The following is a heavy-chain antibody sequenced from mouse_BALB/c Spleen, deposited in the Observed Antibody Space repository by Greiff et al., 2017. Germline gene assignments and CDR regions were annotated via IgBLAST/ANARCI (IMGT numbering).Heavy chain of an antibody. D-gene: IGHD1-1*01. Sequence: QVQLKQSGPELVKPGASVKISCKASGYAFSSSWMNWVKQRPGQGLEWIGRIYPGDGDTNYNGKFKGKATLTADKSSSTAYMQLSSLTSVDSAVYFCARSVTTVGDAMDYWGQGTSVTVSS. CDR1: GYAFSSSW. J-gene: IGHJ4*01. CDR3: ARSVTTVGDAMDY. CDR2: IYPGDGDT. V-gene: IGHV1-82*01.